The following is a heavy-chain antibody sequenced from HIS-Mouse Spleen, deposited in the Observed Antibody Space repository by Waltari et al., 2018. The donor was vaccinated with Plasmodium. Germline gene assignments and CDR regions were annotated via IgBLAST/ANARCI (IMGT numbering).Heavy chain of an antibody. CDR2: IKQDGSEK. D-gene: IGHD6-13*01. CDR3: ASSWYWYFDL. CDR1: GFTSSSYW. J-gene: IGHJ2*01. V-gene: IGHV3-7*01. Sequence: EVQLVVSGGGLVQPGGSLRLSCAASGFTSSSYWMSWVRQAPGKGLEWVANIKQDGSEKYYVASVKGRFTISRDNAKNSLYLQMNSLRAEDTAVYYCASSWYWYFDLWGRGTLVTVSS.